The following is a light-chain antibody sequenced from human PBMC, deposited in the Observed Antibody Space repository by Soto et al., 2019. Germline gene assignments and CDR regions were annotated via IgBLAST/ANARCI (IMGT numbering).Light chain of an antibody. CDR2: EVS. CDR3: SSYASSSTLV. Sequence: QSVLTQPASVSGSPGQSITISCTGTSSDVGGYNYVSWYQQHPGKAPKLMIYEVSNRPSGVSNRFSASKSGSTASLTISGLQAEDEDDYYCSSYASSSTLVFGGGTKLTVL. CDR1: SSDVGGYNY. J-gene: IGLJ2*01. V-gene: IGLV2-14*01.